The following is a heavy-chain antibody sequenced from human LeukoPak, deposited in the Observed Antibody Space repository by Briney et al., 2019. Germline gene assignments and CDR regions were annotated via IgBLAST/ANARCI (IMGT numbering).Heavy chain of an antibody. D-gene: IGHD3-3*01. Sequence: ASVKVSCKASGYTFTGYYMHWVRQAPGQGLEWMGWINSNSGGTNYAQKFQGRVTMTRDTSISTAYMELSRLRSDDTAVYYCASIRFLEWSTFDYWGQGTLVTVSS. CDR1: GYTFTGYY. CDR3: ASIRFLEWSTFDY. J-gene: IGHJ4*02. CDR2: INSNSGGT. V-gene: IGHV1-2*02.